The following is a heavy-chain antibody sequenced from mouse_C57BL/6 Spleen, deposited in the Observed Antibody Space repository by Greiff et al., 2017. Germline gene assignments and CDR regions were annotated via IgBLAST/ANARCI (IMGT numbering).Heavy chain of an antibody. D-gene: IGHD2-4*01. CDR2: INPNNGGT. V-gene: IGHV1-22*01. J-gene: IGHJ4*01. CDR3: ARGGGYDYDGDYYAMDY. Sequence: VQLQQSGPELVKPGASVKMSCKASGYTFTDYNMHWVKQSHGKSLEWIGYINPNNGGTSYNQKFKGKATLTVNKSSSTAYMELRSLTSEDSAVYYCARGGGYDYDGDYYAMDYWGQGTSVTVSS. CDR1: GYTFTDYN.